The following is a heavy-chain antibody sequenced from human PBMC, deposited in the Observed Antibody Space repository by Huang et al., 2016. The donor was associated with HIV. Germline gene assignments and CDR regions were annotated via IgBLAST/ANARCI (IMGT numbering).Heavy chain of an antibody. Sequence: EVQLVETGGGLIQPGGSLKLSCEASGFTASANYMSWVRRAPGKGLEGVSIFYSDGNTFYADSVKGRFIISRDNAKNTMYLQMTSLRAEDTAVYYCAKIGGSDYYYYYYMDVWGKGATVTVSS. D-gene: IGHD3-16*01. CDR2: FYSDGNT. J-gene: IGHJ6*03. V-gene: IGHV3-53*02. CDR1: GFTASANY. CDR3: AKIGGSDYYYYYYMDV.